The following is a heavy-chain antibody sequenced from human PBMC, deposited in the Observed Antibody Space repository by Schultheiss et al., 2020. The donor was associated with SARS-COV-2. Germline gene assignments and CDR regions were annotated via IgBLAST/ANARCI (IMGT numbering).Heavy chain of an antibody. D-gene: IGHD3-3*01. Sequence: GGSLRLSCTASGFTVSSNYLSWVRQAPGKGLEWVSAISGSGLKTYYADSVQGRFTISRDNSKNTLYLQMNSLRAEDTAVYYCAKGATIFGVVIPNEYMDVWGKGTTVTVSS. CDR1: GFTVSSNY. CDR2: ISGSGLKT. J-gene: IGHJ6*03. V-gene: IGHV3-23*01. CDR3: AKGATIFGVVIPNEYMDV.